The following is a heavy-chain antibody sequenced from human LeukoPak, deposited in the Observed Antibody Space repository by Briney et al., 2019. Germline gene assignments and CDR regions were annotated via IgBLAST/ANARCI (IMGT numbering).Heavy chain of an antibody. CDR3: ARGLVMGRAGPLGRGWFDP. D-gene: IGHD3-10*01. CDR1: GYTFTSYD. CDR2: MNPNSGDT. Sequence: ASVKVSCKASGYTFTSYDINCVRHATGQGRVWMGRMNPNSGDTDYTQKFQSRVTITRGTPTRTADMELSSLRSEDTAVYYCARGLVMGRAGPLGRGWFDPWGQGTLVTVSS. J-gene: IGHJ5*02. V-gene: IGHV1-8*03.